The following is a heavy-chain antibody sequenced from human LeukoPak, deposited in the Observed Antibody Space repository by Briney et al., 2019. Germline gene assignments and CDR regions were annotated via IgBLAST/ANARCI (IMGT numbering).Heavy chain of an antibody. CDR2: IQYDGHDK. Sequence: PGGSLRLSCAASGFSLSRYDMHWVRQAPGKGLEWVAFIQYDGHDKYYADSVRGRFTISRDNSRNILSLQMNSLRAEDTAVYYCAINGGGDSGYGNFDYWGQGTLVTVSS. CDR1: GFSLSRYD. D-gene: IGHD5-12*01. CDR3: AINGGGDSGYGNFDY. V-gene: IGHV3-30*02. J-gene: IGHJ4*02.